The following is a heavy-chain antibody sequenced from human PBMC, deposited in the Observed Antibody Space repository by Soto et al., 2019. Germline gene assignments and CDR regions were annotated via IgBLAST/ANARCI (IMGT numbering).Heavy chain of an antibody. D-gene: IGHD4-17*01. Sequence: AGSLRLSCAASGFTFSSYSMNWVRQAPGKGLEWVSSISSSSSYIYYADSVKGRFTISRDNAKNSLYLQMNSLRAEDTAVYYCASDAPSRYGDYVRYYDYGMDVWGQGTTVTVSS. J-gene: IGHJ6*02. CDR1: GFTFSSYS. CDR2: ISSSSSYI. CDR3: ASDAPSRYGDYVRYYDYGMDV. V-gene: IGHV3-21*01.